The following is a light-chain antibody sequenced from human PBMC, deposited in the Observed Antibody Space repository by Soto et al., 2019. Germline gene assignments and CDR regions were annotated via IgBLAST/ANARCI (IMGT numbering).Light chain of an antibody. J-gene: IGLJ2*01. Sequence: SYELTQPPSVSVSPGQTASIPCSGDELGSKNAFWYQQKPGQSPLLVIYQDKKRPSGIPERFSGSNSGNTATLTIRGTQPMDEADYYCQTWDTRTAVFGGGTKVTVL. V-gene: IGLV3-1*01. CDR2: QDK. CDR3: QTWDTRTAV. CDR1: ELGSKN.